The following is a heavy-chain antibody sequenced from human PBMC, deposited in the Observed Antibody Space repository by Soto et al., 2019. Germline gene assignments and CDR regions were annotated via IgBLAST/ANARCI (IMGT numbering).Heavy chain of an antibody. D-gene: IGHD6-19*01. CDR3: ARDSSGAPGY. J-gene: IGHJ4*02. Sequence: SVKVSCKASGDTFSVYTIDWVRQAPGLGQEWMGRVNPIVSMSNYAQKFQGRVTMTTDTSTSTAYMELRSLRSDDTAVYYCARDSSGAPGYWGQGTLVTVSS. CDR1: GDTFSVYT. CDR2: VNPIVSMS. V-gene: IGHV1-69*04.